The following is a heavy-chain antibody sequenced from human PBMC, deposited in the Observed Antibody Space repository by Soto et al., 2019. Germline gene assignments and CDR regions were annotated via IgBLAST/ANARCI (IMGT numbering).Heavy chain of an antibody. Sequence: SETLSLTCTVSGASIRSTDYYWSWIRQAPGKGLEWIGYVYYTGGTYYNPSLMSRLTISVDTSKNQFSLKLTSVTAAETAVYYCVRTAREGAVAPHWFDRWGQGTQVTASS. CDR3: VRTAREGAVAPHWFDR. CDR1: GASIRSTDYY. D-gene: IGHD2-21*02. V-gene: IGHV4-30-4*01. CDR2: VYYTGGT. J-gene: IGHJ5*02.